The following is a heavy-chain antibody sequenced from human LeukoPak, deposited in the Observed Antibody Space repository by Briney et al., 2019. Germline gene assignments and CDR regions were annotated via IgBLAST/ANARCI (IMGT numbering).Heavy chain of an antibody. V-gene: IGHV3-20*04. CDR2: IDWNGDST. D-gene: IGHD3-10*02. CDR1: GFTFDDYG. Sequence: GGSLRLSCAASGFTFDDYGMSWVRQAPGKGLEWVSTIDWNGDSTSYAASVKGRFTISRDNAENSLHLQKSRLRAEDTAVYYCAELGITLIGGVWGKGTTVTISS. J-gene: IGHJ6*04. CDR3: AELGITLIGGV.